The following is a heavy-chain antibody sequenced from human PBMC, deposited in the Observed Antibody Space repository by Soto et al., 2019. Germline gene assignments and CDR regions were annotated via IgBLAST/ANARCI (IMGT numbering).Heavy chain of an antibody. J-gene: IGHJ4*02. CDR1: GYSFTSFW. D-gene: IGHD6-6*01. Sequence: PVESLKISCKGSGYSFTSFWIGWVRQMPGKGLEWMGIIYPGDSDTKYSPSFQGQVTISADRSISTAYLQWGSLKASDTAIYYCARRLQAARPLAYYFDYWGQGTLVTVSS. CDR3: ARRLQAARPLAYYFDY. V-gene: IGHV5-51*01. CDR2: IYPGDSDT.